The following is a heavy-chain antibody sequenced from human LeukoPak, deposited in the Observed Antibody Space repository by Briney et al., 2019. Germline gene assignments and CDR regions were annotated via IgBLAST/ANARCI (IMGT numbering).Heavy chain of an antibody. J-gene: IGHJ6*03. CDR3: ARGYYYYYYMDV. V-gene: IGHV1-8*01. CDR2: MNPNSGNT. Sequence: ASVKVSCKASGYTFTSYDINWVRQATGRGLEWMGWMNPNSGNTGYAQKFQGRVTMTRNTSISTAYMELSSLRSEDTAVYYCARGYYYYYYMDVWGKGTTVTVSS. CDR1: GYTFTSYD.